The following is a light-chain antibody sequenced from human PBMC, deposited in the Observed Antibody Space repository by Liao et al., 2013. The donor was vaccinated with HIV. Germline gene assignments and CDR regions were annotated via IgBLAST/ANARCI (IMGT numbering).Light chain of an antibody. CDR3: QAWDRNTAI. Sequence: SYVLTQPPSVSVAPGKTARMTCGGNNIGNKLVHWYQQKPGQAPVLVIYNDDNRPSGIPERFSGSNSGNTATLTISGTQPMDEADYYCQAWDRNTAIFGGGTKLTVL. CDR2: NDD. V-gene: IGLV3-21*01. J-gene: IGLJ2*01. CDR1: NIGNKL.